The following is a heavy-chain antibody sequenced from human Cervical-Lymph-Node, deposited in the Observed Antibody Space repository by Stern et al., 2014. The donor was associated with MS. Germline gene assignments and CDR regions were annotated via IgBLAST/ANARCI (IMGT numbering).Heavy chain of an antibody. D-gene: IGHD3-16*01. CDR3: ARTASWAFDY. CDR2: INAGVGVT. V-gene: IGHV1-3*01. CDR1: GFTFSNYA. J-gene: IGHJ4*02. Sequence: QVQLVQSGAEVKKPGVSVKLSCQASGFTFSNYAMHWVRQAPGQKLEWMGWINAGVGVTKYSQKFQGRVTISRDTSATTIYMELSSLGFEDTAVYYCARTASWAFDYWGQGALVTISS.